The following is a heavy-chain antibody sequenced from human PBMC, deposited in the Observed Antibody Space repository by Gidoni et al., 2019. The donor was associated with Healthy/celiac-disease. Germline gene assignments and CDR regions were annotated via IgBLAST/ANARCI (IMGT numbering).Heavy chain of an antibody. D-gene: IGHD3-10*01. Sequence: EVQLVESGGGLVKPGGSLRLSCAAAGGTFSNAWRRWVRQAPGKGLEWVGRIKSKTDGGTTDYAAPVKGRFTISRDDSKNTLYLQMNSLKTEDTAVYYCTTDRSITMVRGVTYYFDYWGQGTLVTVSS. CDR2: IKSKTDGGTT. V-gene: IGHV3-15*01. CDR1: GGTFSNAW. CDR3: TTDRSITMVRGVTYYFDY. J-gene: IGHJ4*02.